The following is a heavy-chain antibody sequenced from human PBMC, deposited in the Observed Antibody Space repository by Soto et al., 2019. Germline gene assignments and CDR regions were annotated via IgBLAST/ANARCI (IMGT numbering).Heavy chain of an antibody. CDR3: AKDVTRQLAYWLDP. D-gene: IGHD6-6*01. CDR1: GFSFTGYY. Sequence: ASVQVSFKASGFSFTGYYIHWLRQPAAQDLAWMGWNNAHSGGTEYAQKFQGRITLTRDTSIATAYLTLTRLTSDDTALYCCAKDVTRQLAYWLDPWGQGTQVTVSS. V-gene: IGHV1-2*02. J-gene: IGHJ5*02. CDR2: NNAHSGGT.